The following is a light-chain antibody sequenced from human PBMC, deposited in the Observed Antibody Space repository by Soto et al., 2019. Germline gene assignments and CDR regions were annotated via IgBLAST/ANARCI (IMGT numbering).Light chain of an antibody. Sequence: DIVLTQSPGTLSLSPGERATLSCRTSQSVSSTYLAWYQQKPGQAPRLLIFGASSRAPGIPDRFSGSGSGTDFTLTISRPEPEDFAVYYCQQYDRSPQNTFGQGTKLEIK. V-gene: IGKV3-20*01. CDR2: GAS. J-gene: IGKJ2*01. CDR3: QQYDRSPQNT. CDR1: QSVSSTY.